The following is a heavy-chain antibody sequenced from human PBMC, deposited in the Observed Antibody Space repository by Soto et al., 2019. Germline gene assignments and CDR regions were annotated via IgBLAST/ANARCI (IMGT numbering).Heavy chain of an antibody. CDR2: INPSGGRT. V-gene: IGHV1-46*01. D-gene: IGHD2-8*02. CDR3: AREFCTGSGCYGSFDL. J-gene: IGHJ4*02. CDR1: GYTFSNYY. Sequence: GASVKVPCKASGYTFSNYYVHWVRQAPGQALEWMGIINPSGGRTSHAQKFQGSVTMTSDTSTSTVYMELSSLTSDDTAVYYCAREFCTGSGCYGSFDLWGQGILVTVSS.